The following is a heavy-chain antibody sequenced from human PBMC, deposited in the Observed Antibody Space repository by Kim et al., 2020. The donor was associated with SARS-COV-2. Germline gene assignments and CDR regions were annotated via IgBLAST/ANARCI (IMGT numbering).Heavy chain of an antibody. CDR2: INHSGST. CDR3: ARGTRQWLVQGPYYYYMDV. J-gene: IGHJ6*03. D-gene: IGHD6-19*01. Sequence: SETLSLTFAVYGGSFSGYYWSWIRQPPGKGLEWIGEINHSGSTNYNPSLKSRVTISVDTSKNQFSLKLSSVTAADTAVYYCARGTRQWLVQGPYYYYMDVWGKGTTVTVSS. CDR1: GGSFSGYY. V-gene: IGHV4-34*01.